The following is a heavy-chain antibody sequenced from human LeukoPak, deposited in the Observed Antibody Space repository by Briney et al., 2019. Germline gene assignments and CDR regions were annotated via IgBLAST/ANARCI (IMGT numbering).Heavy chain of an antibody. Sequence: GGSLRLSCAVSGFTFSNAWMSWVRQAPGKGLEWVGRIKPKTDGGRTDYAAPVKGRFTISRDNSKNTLFPQMNSLKAEDTAVYYCSRRIVGVTGPFGYWGQGTLVTVSS. CDR1: GFTFSNAW. CDR3: SRRIVGVTGPFGY. CDR2: IKPKTDGGRT. J-gene: IGHJ4*02. D-gene: IGHD1-26*01. V-gene: IGHV3-15*01.